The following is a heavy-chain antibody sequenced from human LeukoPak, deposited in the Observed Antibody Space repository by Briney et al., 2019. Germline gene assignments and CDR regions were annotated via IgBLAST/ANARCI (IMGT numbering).Heavy chain of an antibody. CDR2: IYSSGST. V-gene: IGHV4-39*01. Sequence: SETLSLTCTVSGGSISSSYYYWGWIRQPPGKGLEWIGSIYSSGSTYYNPSLKSRVTISVDTSKNQFSLKLTSVTAADTAVYYCARHHGPWGQGTLVTVSS. CDR1: GGSISSSYYY. J-gene: IGHJ5*02. CDR3: ARHHGP. D-gene: IGHD4-17*01.